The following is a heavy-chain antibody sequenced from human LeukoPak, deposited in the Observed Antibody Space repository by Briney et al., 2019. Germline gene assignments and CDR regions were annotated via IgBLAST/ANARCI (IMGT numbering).Heavy chain of an antibody. CDR2: INPNSGGT. Sequence: ASVKVSCKASGYTFTGYYMHWVRQASGQGLEWMGWINPNSGGTNYAQKFQGRVTMTRDTSISTAYMELSRLRSDDTAVYYCARVDPLLTPSRYFDLWGRGTLVTVSS. CDR1: GYTFTGYY. CDR3: ARVDPLLTPSRYFDL. V-gene: IGHV1-2*02. D-gene: IGHD4-23*01. J-gene: IGHJ2*01.